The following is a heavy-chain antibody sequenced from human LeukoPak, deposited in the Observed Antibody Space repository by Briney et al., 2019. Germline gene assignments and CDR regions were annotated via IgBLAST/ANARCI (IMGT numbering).Heavy chain of an antibody. CDR2: ISWNSGNI. V-gene: IGHV3-9*01. CDR3: ATYGDYGFDY. Sequence: GGSLRLSCAASGFTFDDYAMHWVRQPPGKGLEWVSSISWNSGNIGYADSVKGRFTISRDNAKNSLYLQMNSLRAEDTAVFYCATYGDYGFDYWGQGTLVTVSS. CDR1: GFTFDDYA. J-gene: IGHJ4*02. D-gene: IGHD4-17*01.